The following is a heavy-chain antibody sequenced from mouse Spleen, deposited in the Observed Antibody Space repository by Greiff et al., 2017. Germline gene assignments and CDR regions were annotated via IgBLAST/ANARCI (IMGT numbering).Heavy chain of an antibody. CDR1: GFTFTDYY. V-gene: IGHV7-3*01. CDR2: IRNKANGYTT. J-gene: IGHJ2*01. Sequence: EVKLMESGGGLVQPGGSLSLSCAASGFTFTDYYMSWVRQPPGKALEWLGFIRNKANGYTTEYSASVKGRFTISRDNSQSILYLQMNALRAEDSATYYCASFNWDDFDYWGQGTTLTVSS. D-gene: IGHD4-1*02. CDR3: ASFNWDDFDY.